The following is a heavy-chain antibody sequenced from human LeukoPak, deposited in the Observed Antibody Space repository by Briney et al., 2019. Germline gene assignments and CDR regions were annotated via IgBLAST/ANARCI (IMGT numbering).Heavy chain of an antibody. CDR2: IYYTGST. CDR3: ARRWGYSSSPHFDY. D-gene: IGHD6-6*01. CDR1: GGSVRSGSFH. J-gene: IGHJ4*02. V-gene: IGHV4-61*01. Sequence: SEALSLTCSVSGGSVRSGSFHWSWIRQAPGKRLEWIGYIYYTGSTDYNPSLKSRVTMSVGTSKNQFSLKLSSVTAADTAVYYCARRWGYSSSPHFDYWGQGTLVTVSS.